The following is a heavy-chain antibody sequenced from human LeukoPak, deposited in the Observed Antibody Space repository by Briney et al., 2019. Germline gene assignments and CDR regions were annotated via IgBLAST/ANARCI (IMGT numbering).Heavy chain of an antibody. J-gene: IGHJ4*02. D-gene: IGHD1-26*01. CDR3: ASPSNSGSYYRFDY. CDR1: GFTFSDFH. V-gene: IGHV3-21*01. Sequence: PGGSLRLSCAASGFTFSDFHMNWIRQAPGKGLEWVSSITSSSRYIYYADSVKGRFTISRDNAKNSLYLQMNSLRAEDTAIYFCASPSNSGSYYRFDYWGQGTLVTVSS. CDR2: ITSSSRYI.